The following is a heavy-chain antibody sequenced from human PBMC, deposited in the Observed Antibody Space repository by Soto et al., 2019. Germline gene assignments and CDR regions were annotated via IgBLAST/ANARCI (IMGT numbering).Heavy chain of an antibody. J-gene: IGHJ3*02. D-gene: IGHD3-16*01. Sequence: QVQLQESGPGLVKPSETLSLTCTVSGGSISSYYWSWIRQPPGKGLEWVGYIHYSGSTNHNPSLKSRVTISVDTSKNQFSLKLSSVTAADRAVYYCARAALVMITFGGANIRRGNAFDIWGQGTMVTVSS. CDR3: ARAALVMITFGGANIRRGNAFDI. CDR2: IHYSGST. V-gene: IGHV4-59*01. CDR1: GGSISSYY.